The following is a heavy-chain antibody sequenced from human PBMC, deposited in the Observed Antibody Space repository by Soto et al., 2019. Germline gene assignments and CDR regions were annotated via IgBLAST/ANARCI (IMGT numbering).Heavy chain of an antibody. CDR3: ARDANYYDSKSWFDP. J-gene: IGHJ5*02. D-gene: IGHD3-22*01. CDR1: GGSISSGGYY. CDR2: IYYSGST. V-gene: IGHV4-31*03. Sequence: ASETLSLTCTVSGGSISSGGYYWSWIRQHPGKGLEWIGYIYYSGSTYYNPSLKSRVTISVDTSKNQFSLKLSSVTAADTAVYYCARDANYYDSKSWFDPWGQGTLVTVS.